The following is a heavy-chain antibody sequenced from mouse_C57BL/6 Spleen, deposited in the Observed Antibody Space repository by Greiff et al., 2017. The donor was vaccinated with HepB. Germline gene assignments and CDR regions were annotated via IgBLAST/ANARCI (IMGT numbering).Heavy chain of an antibody. CDR2: ISSGGSYT. CDR3: ARQTTVVAGGYAMDY. D-gene: IGHD1-1*01. V-gene: IGHV5-6*01. J-gene: IGHJ4*01. Sequence: EVKLVESGGDLVKPGGSLKLSCAASGFTFSSYGMSWVRQTPDKRLEWVATISSGGSYTYYPDSVKGRFTISRDNAKNTLYLQMSSLKSEDTAMYYCARQTTVVAGGYAMDYWGQGTAVTVSS. CDR1: GFTFSSYG.